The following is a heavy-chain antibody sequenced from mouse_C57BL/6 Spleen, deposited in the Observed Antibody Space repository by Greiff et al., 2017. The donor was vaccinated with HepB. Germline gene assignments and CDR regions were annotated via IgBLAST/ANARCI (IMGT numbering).Heavy chain of an antibody. Sequence: VQLQQSGAELVKPGASVKLSCKASGYTFTSYWMHWVKQRPGQGLEWIGMIPPKSGSTNYNEKFKSKATLTVDKSSSTAYMQISRLTSEDSAVDYCAREDYSNYAFAYWGQGTLVTVSA. CDR2: IPPKSGST. CDR1: GYTFTSYW. V-gene: IGHV1-64*01. CDR3: AREDYSNYAFAY. J-gene: IGHJ3*01. D-gene: IGHD2-5*01.